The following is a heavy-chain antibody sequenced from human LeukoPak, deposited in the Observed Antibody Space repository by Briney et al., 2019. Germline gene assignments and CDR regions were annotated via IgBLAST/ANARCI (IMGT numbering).Heavy chain of an antibody. CDR1: GFTLSTYG. V-gene: IGHV3-33*01. CDR3: ARTVGPFDY. CDR2: IRYDGSNK. Sequence: GRSLRPSCAASGFTLSTYGMHWVRQAPGNGLGWVAVIRYDGSNKYYADSVKGRFTISRDNAKNTLYLQINSLRAEDTAEYYCARTVGPFDYWGQGTLVTVSS. J-gene: IGHJ4*02. D-gene: IGHD1-26*01.